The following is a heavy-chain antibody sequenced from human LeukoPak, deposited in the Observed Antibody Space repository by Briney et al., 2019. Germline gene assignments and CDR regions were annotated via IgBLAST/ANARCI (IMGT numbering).Heavy chain of an antibody. V-gene: IGHV1-18*01. CDR2: TSAYNGNT. CDR3: ARVPQGTGYYFDY. CDR1: GYTFTSYG. Sequence: GASVNVSCKASGYTFTSYGISWVRQAPGQGLEWMGWTSAYNGNTNYAQKLQGRVTMTTDTSTSTAYMELRSLRSDDAAVYYCARVPQGTGYYFDYWGQGTLVTVSS. J-gene: IGHJ4*02. D-gene: IGHD3-10*01.